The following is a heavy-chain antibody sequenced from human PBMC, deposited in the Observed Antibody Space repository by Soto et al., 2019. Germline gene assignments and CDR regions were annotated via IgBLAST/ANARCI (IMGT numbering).Heavy chain of an antibody. J-gene: IGHJ4*02. CDR3: ARKNYGDYPTDY. D-gene: IGHD4-17*01. Sequence: SGPTLVNPTQTLTLTCTFSGFSLSTSGLGVGWIRQPPGKALEWLALIYWDDDKRYSPSLKSRLTITKDTSKNQVVLTMTNMDPVDTATYYCARKNYGDYPTDYWGQGTLVTVSS. CDR2: IYWDDDK. CDR1: GFSLSTSGLG. V-gene: IGHV2-5*02.